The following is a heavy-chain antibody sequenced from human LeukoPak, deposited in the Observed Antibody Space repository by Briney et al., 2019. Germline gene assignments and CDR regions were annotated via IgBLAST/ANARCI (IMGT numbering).Heavy chain of an antibody. J-gene: IGHJ4*02. Sequence: SETLSLTCTVSGGSISGYHCSWIRQPPGKGLEWIGYIYYSGSTNYNPSLKSRVTISLDTSKNHFSLKLGSVTAADTAVYYCARHVKYTDGFHFDSWGQGTLVTVSS. D-gene: IGHD5-18*01. CDR2: IYYSGST. V-gene: IGHV4-59*08. CDR3: ARHVKYTDGFHFDS. CDR1: GGSISGYH.